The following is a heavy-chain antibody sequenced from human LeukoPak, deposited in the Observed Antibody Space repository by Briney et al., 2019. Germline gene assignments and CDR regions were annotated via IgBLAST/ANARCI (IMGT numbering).Heavy chain of an antibody. D-gene: IGHD3-22*01. CDR2: IWYDGSNK. CDR1: GFTFSSYG. V-gene: IGHV3-33*01. Sequence: GRSLRLSCAASGFTFSSYGMHWVRQAPGKGLEWVAVIWYDGSNKYYADSVKGRFSISRDNSKNTLYLQMNSLRAEDTAVYYCARPPVVGAPRFFFDYWGQGTLVTVSS. CDR3: ARPPVVGAPRFFFDY. J-gene: IGHJ4*02.